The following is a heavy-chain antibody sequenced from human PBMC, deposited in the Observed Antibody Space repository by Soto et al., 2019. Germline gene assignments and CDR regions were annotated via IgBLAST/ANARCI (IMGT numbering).Heavy chain of an antibody. Sequence: EVQLVESGGGLVQPGGSLRLSCAASGFTFSSYSMNWVRQAPGKGLEWVSYISSSSSTIYYADSVKGRFTISRDNAKNSLYLQMNSLRAEDTAVYYCASLFPDTAKARLHYYYYYYMDVWGKGTTVTVSS. J-gene: IGHJ6*03. V-gene: IGHV3-48*01. CDR1: GFTFSSYS. D-gene: IGHD5-18*01. CDR3: ASLFPDTAKARLHYYYYYYMDV. CDR2: ISSSSSTI.